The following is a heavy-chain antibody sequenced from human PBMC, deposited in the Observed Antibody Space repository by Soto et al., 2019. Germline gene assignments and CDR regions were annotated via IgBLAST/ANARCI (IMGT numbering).Heavy chain of an antibody. D-gene: IGHD5-12*01. CDR3: AIVLGSVEMATIRGFDY. V-gene: IGHV3-23*01. CDR1: GFTFSSYA. Sequence: GSLRLSCAASGFTFSSYAMSWVRQAPGKGLEWVSAIGGSGGSTYYADSVKGRFTISRDNSKNTLYLQMNSLRAEDTAVYYCAIVLGSVEMATIRGFDYWGQGTLVTVSS. CDR2: IGGSGGST. J-gene: IGHJ4*02.